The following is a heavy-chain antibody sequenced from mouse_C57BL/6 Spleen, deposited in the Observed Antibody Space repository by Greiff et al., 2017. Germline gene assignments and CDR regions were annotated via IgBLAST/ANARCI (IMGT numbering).Heavy chain of an antibody. Sequence: QVQLQQPGTELVKPGASVKLSFKASGYTFPSSWMHWVKQRPGQGLEWIGNINPTNGGTNSNETFKSKATLTVAKSSSTAYMQLSSLTSRDSAVYYCAREGGQLRPFDYWGQGTTLTVSS. CDR1: GYTFPSSW. CDR3: AREGGQLRPFDY. CDR2: INPTNGGT. J-gene: IGHJ2*01. V-gene: IGHV1-53*01. D-gene: IGHD3-2*02.